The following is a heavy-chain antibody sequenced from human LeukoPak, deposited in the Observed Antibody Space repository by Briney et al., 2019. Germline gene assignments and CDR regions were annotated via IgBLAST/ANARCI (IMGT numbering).Heavy chain of an antibody. V-gene: IGHV3-74*01. CDR3: AKEAAGADSDY. Sequence: PGGSLRLSCAASGFTLSDYWMHWVRQAPGKGLVWVSRINGVGTTISYADSVKGRFTISRDNAKNTLYLQMNSLRAEDTAVYYCAKEAAGADSDYWGQGTLVTVSP. CDR1: GFTLSDYW. J-gene: IGHJ4*02. D-gene: IGHD6-13*01. CDR2: INGVGTTI.